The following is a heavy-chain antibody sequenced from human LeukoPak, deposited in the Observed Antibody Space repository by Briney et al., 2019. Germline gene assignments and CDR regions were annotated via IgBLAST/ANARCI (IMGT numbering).Heavy chain of an antibody. CDR3: AKGGRCSSTSCYFDY. D-gene: IGHD2-2*01. Sequence: PGGSLRLSCAASGFTFSSYAMSWVRQAPGKGLEWVSAISGSGGSTYYADSVKGRFTISRGNAKNSLYLQMNSLRAEDMALYYCAKGGRCSSTSCYFDYWGQGTLVTVSS. V-gene: IGHV3-23*01. J-gene: IGHJ4*02. CDR2: ISGSGGST. CDR1: GFTFSSYA.